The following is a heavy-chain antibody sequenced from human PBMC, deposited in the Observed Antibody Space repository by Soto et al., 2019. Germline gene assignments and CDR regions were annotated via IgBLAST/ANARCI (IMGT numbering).Heavy chain of an antibody. CDR2: IFSSGST. CDR3: ARDQGVVVTADNWFDP. V-gene: IGHV4-4*07. Sequence: SETLSLTCTVSGGSITDYSWVWIRQPAGKGLEWIGRIFSSGSTNYNPSLKGRITMSLDTSKNQFSLKLNSATATDTAVCFCARDQGVVVTADNWFDPWGQGILVTVSS. J-gene: IGHJ5*02. D-gene: IGHD2-21*02. CDR1: GGSITDYS.